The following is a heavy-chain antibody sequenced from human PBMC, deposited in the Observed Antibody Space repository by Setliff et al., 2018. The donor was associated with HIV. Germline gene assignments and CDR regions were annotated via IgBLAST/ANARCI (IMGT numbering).Heavy chain of an antibody. CDR3: AVRRYYDSTGYYDY. CDR1: GGSISSHY. Sequence: SETLSLTCTVSGGSISSHYWSWIRQPPGKGLEWIGGIYHSGNTYYNPSLKSRVTISVDKSKNQFSLKLTSVTAADTAVYYCAVRRYYDSTGYYDYWGQGTLVTVSS. J-gene: IGHJ4*02. D-gene: IGHD3-22*01. V-gene: IGHV4-59*04. CDR2: IYHSGNT.